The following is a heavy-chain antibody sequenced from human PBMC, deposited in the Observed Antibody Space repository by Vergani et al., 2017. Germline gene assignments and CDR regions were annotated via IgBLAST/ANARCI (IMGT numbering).Heavy chain of an antibody. CDR1: GFTFSSYS. J-gene: IGHJ4*02. D-gene: IGHD5-12*01. CDR2: ISSSSSYI. CDR3: ARDLVATKPAY. V-gene: IGHV3-21*01. Sequence: EVQQVESGGGLVKPGGSLRLSCAASGFTFSSYSMNWVRQAPGKGLEWVSSISSSSSYIYYADSVKGRFTTSRDNAKNSLYLQMNSRRAEDTAVYYCARDLVATKPAYWGQGTLVTVSS.